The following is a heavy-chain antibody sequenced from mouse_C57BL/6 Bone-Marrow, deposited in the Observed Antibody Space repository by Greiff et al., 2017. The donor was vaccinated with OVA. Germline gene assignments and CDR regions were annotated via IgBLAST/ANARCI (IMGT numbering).Heavy chain of an antibody. V-gene: IGHV14-1*01. D-gene: IGHD2-4*01. CDR3: NTCDYAAWFAY. Sequence: VQLQQSGAELVRPGASVKLSCTASGFNIKDYYMHWVKQRPEQGLEWIGRIDPEDGDTEYAPKFQGKATMTADTSSNTAYLQLSSLTSEDTAVFYCNTCDYAAWFAYWGQGTLVTVSA. CDR2: IDPEDGDT. CDR1: GFNIKDYY. J-gene: IGHJ3*01.